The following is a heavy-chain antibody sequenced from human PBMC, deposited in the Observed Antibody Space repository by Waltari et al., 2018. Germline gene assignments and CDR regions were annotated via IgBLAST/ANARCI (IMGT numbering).Heavy chain of an antibody. CDR1: GFTFSSYW. J-gene: IGHJ4*02. Sequence: EIQVVESGGGLVQPGGSLRLSCAASGFTFSSYWMSWVRQAPGKGLEWVANIKQYGSAKFYLDSVKGRFTISRDNAKNTLYLQMNSLRAEDTALYYCARAVDVADYWGQGTLVTVSS. V-gene: IGHV3-7*01. D-gene: IGHD5-12*01. CDR2: IKQYGSAK. CDR3: ARAVDVADY.